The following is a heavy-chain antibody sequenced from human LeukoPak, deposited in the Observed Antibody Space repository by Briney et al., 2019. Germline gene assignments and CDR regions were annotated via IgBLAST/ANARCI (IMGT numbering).Heavy chain of an antibody. D-gene: IGHD3-22*01. CDR1: GYTFTGYY. V-gene: IGHV1-2*02. J-gene: IGHJ6*03. CDR2: INPNSGGT. Sequence: ASVKVSCKASGYTFTGYYMYWVRQAPGQGLEWMGWINPNSGGTNYAQKFQGRVTMTRDTSISTAYMELSRLRSDDTAVYYCARDPPQYYYDSSGYYYYYYMDVWGKGTTVTVSS. CDR3: ARDPPQYYYDSSGYYYYYYMDV.